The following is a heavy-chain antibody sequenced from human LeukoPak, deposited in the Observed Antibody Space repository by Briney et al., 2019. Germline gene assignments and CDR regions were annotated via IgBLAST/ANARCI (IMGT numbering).Heavy chain of an antibody. D-gene: IGHD6-6*01. CDR2: ISYDGSNK. V-gene: IGHV3-30-3*02. CDR1: GFTFSSYA. J-gene: IGHJ3*02. CDR3: AKLLSIAPLGAFDI. Sequence: GGSLRLSCAASGFTFSSYAMHWVRQAPGKGLEWVAVISYDGSNKYYADSVKGRFTISRDNSKNTLYLQMNSLRAEDTAVYYCAKLLSIAPLGAFDIWGQGTMVTVSS.